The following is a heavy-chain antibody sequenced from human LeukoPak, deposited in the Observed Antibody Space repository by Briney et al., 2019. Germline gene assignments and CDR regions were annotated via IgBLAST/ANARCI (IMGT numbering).Heavy chain of an antibody. V-gene: IGHV3-73*01. CDR3: TAGFSYGERLFDY. CDR1: GFTFSGSP. Sequence: GGSLKLSCAASGFTFSGSPIHWVRQASGKGLEWVGRIRSKGNGHATAYAASVNGRFTISRDDSKNTAYLQMNSLKTEDTAVYYCTAGFSYGERLFDYWGQGTLVTVSS. D-gene: IGHD5-18*01. J-gene: IGHJ4*02. CDR2: IRSKGNGHAT.